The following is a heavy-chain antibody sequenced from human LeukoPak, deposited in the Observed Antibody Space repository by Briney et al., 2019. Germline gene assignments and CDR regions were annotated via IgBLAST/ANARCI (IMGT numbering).Heavy chain of an antibody. Sequence: GGSLRLSCAASGFTFSSYGMSWVRQAPGKGLEWVSAISGSGGSTYYADSVKGRFTISRDNSKNTLYLQMDSQRAEDTAVYYCAKDGSYYYDSSGSYYFDYWGQGTLVTVSS. V-gene: IGHV3-23*01. CDR1: GFTFSSYG. CDR3: AKDGSYYYDSSGSYYFDY. J-gene: IGHJ4*02. D-gene: IGHD3-22*01. CDR2: ISGSGGST.